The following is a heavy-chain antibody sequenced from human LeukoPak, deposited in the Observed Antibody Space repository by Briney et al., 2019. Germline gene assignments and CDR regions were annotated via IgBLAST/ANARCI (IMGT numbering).Heavy chain of an antibody. V-gene: IGHV4-59*08. CDR3: ARSSEDIVVVVAAPDFYFDY. D-gene: IGHD2-15*01. Sequence: LETLSLTCTVSGGSISSYYWSWIRQPPGKGLEWIGYIYYSGSTNYNPSLKSRVTISVDTSKNQFSLKLSSVTAADTAVYYCARSSEDIVVVVAAPDFYFDYWGQGTLVTVSS. CDR1: GGSISSYY. J-gene: IGHJ4*02. CDR2: IYYSGST.